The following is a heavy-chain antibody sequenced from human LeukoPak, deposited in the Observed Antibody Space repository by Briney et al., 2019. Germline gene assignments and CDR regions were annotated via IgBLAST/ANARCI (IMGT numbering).Heavy chain of an antibody. Sequence: GGSLRLSCAASGFAFGTYAMTWVRQAPGKGLEWVSTFSGSGDTTSYYADSVKGRFTISRDNFKNTLYLQMSSLRADDTAAYYCAKANHYFHWYAMDVWGPGTAVTVSS. V-gene: IGHV3-23*01. CDR1: GFAFGTYA. CDR2: FSGSGDTTS. CDR3: AKANHYFHWYAMDV. J-gene: IGHJ6*02. D-gene: IGHD1-14*01.